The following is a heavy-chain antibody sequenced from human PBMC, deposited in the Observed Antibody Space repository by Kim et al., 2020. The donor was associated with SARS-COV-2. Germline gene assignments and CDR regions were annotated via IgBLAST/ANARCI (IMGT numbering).Heavy chain of an antibody. CDR2: T. Sequence: TNYAQKLQGRVTMTTDTSTSTAYMELRSLRSDDTAVYYGARDRTGETDYWGQGTLVTVSS. CDR3: ARDRTGETDY. J-gene: IGHJ4*02. D-gene: IGHD7-27*01. V-gene: IGHV1-18*01.